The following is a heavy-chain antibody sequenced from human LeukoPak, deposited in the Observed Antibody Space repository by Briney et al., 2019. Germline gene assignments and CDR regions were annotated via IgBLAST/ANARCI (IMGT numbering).Heavy chain of an antibody. CDR3: ARESPYCSSTSCPFDY. Sequence: NSGGSLRLSSAASGFTFSTYSMNWVRQAPGKGLEWVSSISSSSSYIYYADSVKGRFTISRDNAKNSLYLQMNSLRTEDTAVYYCARESPYCSSTSCPFDYWGQGTLVTVSS. CDR1: GFTFSTYS. CDR2: ISSSSSYI. D-gene: IGHD2-2*01. V-gene: IGHV3-21*01. J-gene: IGHJ4*02.